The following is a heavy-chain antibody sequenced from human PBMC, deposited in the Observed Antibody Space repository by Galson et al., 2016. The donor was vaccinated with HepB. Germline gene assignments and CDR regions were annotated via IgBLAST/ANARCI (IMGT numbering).Heavy chain of an antibody. CDR1: GFTLSSHP. D-gene: IGHD2-2*01. CDR2: IGSRGDDT. J-gene: IGHJ4*02. V-gene: IGHV3-23*01. Sequence: SLRLSCAGSGFTLSSHPMNWVRQAPGKGLEWVSSIGSRGDDTYYADSVKGRFTVSRDNLKNTPYLQMNSLRADDTAVYYCAKRVSSSKYFDYWGQGTLVTVSS. CDR3: AKRVSSSKYFDY.